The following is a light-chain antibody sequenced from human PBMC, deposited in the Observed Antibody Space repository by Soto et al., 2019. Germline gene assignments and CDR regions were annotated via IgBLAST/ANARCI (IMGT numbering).Light chain of an antibody. Sequence: DIQLTQSPSFLSASVGDRVTITCRASQGISSYVAWYQQKPGKVPKALIYAASTLQSGVPSRFSGSGSGTEFTLTISSLQPEDFATYYCQQLNSYRYTFGQGTKLEIK. CDR2: AAS. J-gene: IGKJ2*01. CDR3: QQLNSYRYT. V-gene: IGKV1-9*01. CDR1: QGISSY.